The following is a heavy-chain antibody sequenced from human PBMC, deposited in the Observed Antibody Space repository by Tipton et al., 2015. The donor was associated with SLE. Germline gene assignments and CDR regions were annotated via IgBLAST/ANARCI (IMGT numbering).Heavy chain of an antibody. CDR3: AKVGYAYGLGEFDY. D-gene: IGHD3-10*01. J-gene: IGHJ4*02. CDR1: GSSISNYY. Sequence: TLSLTCTVSGSSISNYYWSWIRQPPGKGREWIGYMYYSGTKKYKPSFMSRVIISVDTSKNQFSLQLSSVTAADTAVYFCAKVGYAYGLGEFDYWGQGTLVTVSS. CDR2: MYYSGTK. V-gene: IGHV4-59*01.